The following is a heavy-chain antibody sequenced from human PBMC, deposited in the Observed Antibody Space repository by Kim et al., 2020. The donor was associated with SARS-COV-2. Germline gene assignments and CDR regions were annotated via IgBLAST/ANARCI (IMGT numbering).Heavy chain of an antibody. CDR2: ISAYNGNT. J-gene: IGHJ6*02. V-gene: IGHV1-18*01. CDR3: ARGGLRYFDWSPQPYGMDV. CDR1: GYTFTSYG. Sequence: ASVKVSCKASGYTFTSYGISWVRQAPGQGLEWMGWISAYNGNTNYAQKLQGRVTMTTDTSTSTAYMELRSLRSDDTAVYYCARGGLRYFDWSPQPYGMDVWGQGTTVTVSS. D-gene: IGHD3-9*01.